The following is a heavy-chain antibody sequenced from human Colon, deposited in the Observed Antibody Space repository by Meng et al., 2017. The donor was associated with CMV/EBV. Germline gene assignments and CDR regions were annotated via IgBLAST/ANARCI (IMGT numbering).Heavy chain of an antibody. Sequence: SETLFLTCTVSGDSISTYHWTWIRQPPGKGLEWIGYIYSSGGTHYNPSLKSRVTISADMPKKQFSLKLSSVTAADTAVYYCARVMSTAGGAVDWGQGTLVTVSS. J-gene: IGHJ4*02. CDR3: ARVMSTAGGAVD. D-gene: IGHD5/OR15-5a*01. CDR2: IYSSGGT. CDR1: GDSISTYH. V-gene: IGHV4-59*01.